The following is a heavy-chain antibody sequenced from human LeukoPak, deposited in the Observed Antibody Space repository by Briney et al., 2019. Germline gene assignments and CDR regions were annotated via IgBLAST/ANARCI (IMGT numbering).Heavy chain of an antibody. CDR1: GGPISSGDYY. CDR2: IYYSGST. Sequence: SETLSLTCTVSGGPISSGDYYWSWIRQPPGKGLEWIGYIYYSGSTYYNPSLMGRFTVSLDTSKNQFSLKLSSVTAADTAVYYCARGLPYSYIDYWGQGTLVTVSS. CDR3: ARGLPYSYIDY. V-gene: IGHV4-30-4*01. J-gene: IGHJ4*02. D-gene: IGHD4-11*01.